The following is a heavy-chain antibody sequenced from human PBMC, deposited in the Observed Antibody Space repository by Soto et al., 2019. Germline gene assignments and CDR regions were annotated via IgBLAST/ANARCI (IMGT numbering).Heavy chain of an antibody. Sequence: GGSLRLSCAASGFTFSNYAMSWVRQAPGKGLEWVSSISASGGRTYYADSAKGRFTISRDNSKNTLYLHMSSLRAEDTALYYCAKDLVVVSAIFDSWGQGTLVTVSS. J-gene: IGHJ5*01. V-gene: IGHV3-23*01. CDR3: AKDLVVVSAIFDS. D-gene: IGHD2-21*02. CDR1: GFTFSNYA. CDR2: ISASGGRT.